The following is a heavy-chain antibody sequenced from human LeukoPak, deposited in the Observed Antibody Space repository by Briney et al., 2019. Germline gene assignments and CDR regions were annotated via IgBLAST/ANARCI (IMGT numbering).Heavy chain of an antibody. V-gene: IGHV7-4-1*02. J-gene: IGHJ4*02. D-gene: IGHD6-13*01. Sequence: ASVKVSCKASGYTFTSYYMHWVRQAPGQGLEWMGWINTNTGNPTYAQGFTGRFVFSLDTSVSTAYLQISSLKAEDTAVYYCARGPPFIAAAAYDYWGQGTLVTVSS. CDR1: GYTFTSYY. CDR3: ARGPPFIAAAAYDY. CDR2: INTNTGNP.